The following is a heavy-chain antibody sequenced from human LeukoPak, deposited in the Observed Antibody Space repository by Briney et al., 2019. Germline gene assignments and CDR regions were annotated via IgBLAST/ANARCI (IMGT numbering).Heavy chain of an antibody. CDR1: GYSFTSYG. V-gene: IGHV1-18*01. CDR3: ARDRYDAIAAAGSDY. CDR2: ISAYNGNT. Sequence: GESLKISCKGSGYSFTSYGISWVRQAPGQGLEWMGWISAYNGNTNYAQKLQGRVTMTTDTSTSTAYMELRSLRSDDTAVYYCARDRYDAIAAAGSDYWGQGTLVTVSS. J-gene: IGHJ4*02. D-gene: IGHD6-13*01.